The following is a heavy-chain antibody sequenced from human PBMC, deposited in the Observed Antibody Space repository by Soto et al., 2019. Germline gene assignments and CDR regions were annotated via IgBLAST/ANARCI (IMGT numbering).Heavy chain of an antibody. D-gene: IGHD2-15*01. CDR3: AKEPYIVVVGDGFAGAFDI. CDR1: GFTFDDYA. Sequence: GGSLRLSCAASGFTFDDYAMHWVRQAPGKGLEWVSGISWNSGSIGYADSVKGRLTISRDNAKNSLYLQMNSLRAEDTALYYCAKEPYIVVVGDGFAGAFDIWGQGTMVTVSS. J-gene: IGHJ3*02. V-gene: IGHV3-9*01. CDR2: ISWNSGSI.